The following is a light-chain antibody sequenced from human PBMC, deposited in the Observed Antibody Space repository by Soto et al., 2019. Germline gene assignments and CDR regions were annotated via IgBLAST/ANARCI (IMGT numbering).Light chain of an antibody. CDR3: QQYDDWPIT. V-gene: IGKV3-15*01. CDR2: DSS. J-gene: IGKJ5*01. CDR1: QSVSSY. Sequence: EIVMTQSPATLSVSPGETATLSCRASQSVSSYLAWYQEKPGRAPRLLIHDSSTRAAGIPARISGSGSGTDFTLTISSLQSEDFAIYYCQQYDDWPITFGQGTRMEIK.